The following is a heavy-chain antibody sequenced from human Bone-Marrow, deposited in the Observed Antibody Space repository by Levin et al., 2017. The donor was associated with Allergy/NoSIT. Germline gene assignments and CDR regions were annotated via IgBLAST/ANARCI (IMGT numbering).Heavy chain of an antibody. CDR2: ISAYNGNT. Sequence: ASVKVSCKASGYTFTSYGISWVRQAPGQGLEWMGWISAYNGNTNYAQKLQGRVTMTTDTSTSTAYMELRSLRSDDTAVYYCARWLGYCSGGSCYSYSAFDIWGQGTMVTVSS. V-gene: IGHV1-18*01. J-gene: IGHJ3*02. D-gene: IGHD2-15*01. CDR3: ARWLGYCSGGSCYSYSAFDI. CDR1: GYTFTSYG.